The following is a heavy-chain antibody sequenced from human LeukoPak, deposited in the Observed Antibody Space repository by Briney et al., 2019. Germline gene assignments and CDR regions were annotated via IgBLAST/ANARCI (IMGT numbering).Heavy chain of an antibody. CDR3: AKGGRYCSSTSCYYPSDY. CDR1: GFTFSSYA. D-gene: IGHD2-2*01. J-gene: IGHJ4*02. CDR2: ISYDGSNK. V-gene: IGHV3-30*04. Sequence: GGSLRLSCAASGFTFSSYAMHWVRQAPGKGLEWVAVISYDGSNKYYADSVKGRFTISRDNSKNTLYLQMNSLRAEDTAVYYCAKGGRYCSSTSCYYPSDYWGQGTLVTVSS.